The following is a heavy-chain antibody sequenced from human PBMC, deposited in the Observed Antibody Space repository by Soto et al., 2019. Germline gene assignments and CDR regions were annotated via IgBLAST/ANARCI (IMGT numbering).Heavy chain of an antibody. D-gene: IGHD2-15*01. CDR2: ISAYNGNT. V-gene: IGHV1-18*01. Sequence: GASVKVSCKASGYTFTSYGISWVRQAPEQGLEWMGWISAYNGNTNYAQKLQGRVTMTTDTSTSTAYMELRSLRSDDTAVYYCASFCSGGSCYPYYYGMDVWGQGTTVTVS. CDR1: GYTFTSYG. J-gene: IGHJ6*02. CDR3: ASFCSGGSCYPYYYGMDV.